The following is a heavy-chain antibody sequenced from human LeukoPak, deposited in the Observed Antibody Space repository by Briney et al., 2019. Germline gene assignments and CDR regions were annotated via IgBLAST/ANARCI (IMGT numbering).Heavy chain of an antibody. CDR2: ISSSGSSI. D-gene: IGHD2-15*01. CDR1: EFTFSDYY. CDR3: ARDQSPGAAGIYYFDY. J-gene: IGHJ4*02. Sequence: GGSLRLSCAASEFTFSDYYMSWVRQAPGKGLEWVSYISSSGSSIYYADSVKGRFTISRDNAKNSLYLQMNSLRAENTAVYYCARDQSPGAAGIYYFDYWGQGTLVTVSS. V-gene: IGHV3-11*04.